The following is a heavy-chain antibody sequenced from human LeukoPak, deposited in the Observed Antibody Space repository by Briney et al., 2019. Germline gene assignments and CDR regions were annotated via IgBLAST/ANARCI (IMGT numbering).Heavy chain of an antibody. J-gene: IGHJ4*02. Sequence: ASVKVSCKASGYTFTSYGISWVRQAPGRGLEWMGWISAYNGNTNYAQKLQGRVTMTTDTSTSTAYMELRSLRSDDTAVYYCARVVLWWSPPTWKYYFDYWGQGTLVTVSS. CDR1: GYTFTSYG. CDR3: ARVVLWWSPPTWKYYFDY. D-gene: IGHD3-10*01. V-gene: IGHV1-18*01. CDR2: ISAYNGNT.